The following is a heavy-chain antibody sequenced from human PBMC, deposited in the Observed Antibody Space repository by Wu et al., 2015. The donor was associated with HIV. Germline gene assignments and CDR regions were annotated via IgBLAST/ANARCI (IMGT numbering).Heavy chain of an antibody. D-gene: IGHD1-20*01. V-gene: IGHV1-69*01. J-gene: IGHJ6*03. Sequence: QVQLVQSGAEVKKPGASVKVSCKASGYTFTGYYMHWVRQAPGQGLEWMGGSIPMSDTAHYAQKLQGRVTIAADESTSTAYMELSSLRSEDTAVYYCVTRRYNWNDDYYYYYMDVWGKGTTVTVSS. CDR3: VTRRYNWNDDYYYYYMDV. CDR1: GYTFTGYY. CDR2: SIPMSDTA.